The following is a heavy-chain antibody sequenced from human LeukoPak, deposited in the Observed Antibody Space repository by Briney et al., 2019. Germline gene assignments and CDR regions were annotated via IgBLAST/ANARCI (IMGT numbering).Heavy chain of an antibody. CDR1: GYTFTSYA. CDR2: INAGNGNT. Sequence: ASVKVSCKASGYTFTSYAMHWVRQAPGQRLEWMGWINAGNGNTKYSQKFQGRVTITRDTSASTAYMELSSLRSEVTAVYYCARDESSSWYAYFQHWGQGTLVTVSS. V-gene: IGHV1-3*01. J-gene: IGHJ1*01. CDR3: ARDESSSWYAYFQH. D-gene: IGHD6-13*01.